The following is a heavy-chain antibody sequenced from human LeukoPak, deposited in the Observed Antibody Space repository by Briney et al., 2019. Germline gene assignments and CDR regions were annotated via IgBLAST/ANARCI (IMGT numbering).Heavy chain of an antibody. CDR2: INPNSVGT. V-gene: IGHV1-2*02. D-gene: IGHD6-19*01. CDR3: ARLSGWYTDSTEVQ. J-gene: IGHJ4*02. Sequence: VASVTVSSKASGYCFTVYYMQWVRQAPGQGREWMGWINPNSVGTNYPQKLQGRVTINTDTPISTDCMDPRTLRCAGTGVYYCARLSGWYTDSTEVQWGQGTLVTVSS. CDR1: GYCFTVYY.